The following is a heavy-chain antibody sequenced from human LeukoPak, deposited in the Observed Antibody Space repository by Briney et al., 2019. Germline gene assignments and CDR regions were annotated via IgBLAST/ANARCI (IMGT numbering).Heavy chain of an antibody. D-gene: IGHD6-6*01. CDR3: AKEQQLVFGPFDY. V-gene: IGHV3-23*01. Sequence: PGGSXRLSCAASGFTVSSNYMNWVRQAPGKXXXWVSAISGSGGSTYYADSVKGRFTISRDNSKNTLYLQMNSLRAEDTAIYYCAKEQQLVFGPFDYWGQGTLVTVSS. J-gene: IGHJ4*02. CDR1: GFTVSSNY. CDR2: ISGSGGST.